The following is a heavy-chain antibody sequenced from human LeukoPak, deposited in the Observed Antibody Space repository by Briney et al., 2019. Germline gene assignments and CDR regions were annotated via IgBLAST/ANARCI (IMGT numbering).Heavy chain of an antibody. CDR2: ISAYNGNT. Sequence: GASVTVSCMASGYTFTSYGISWVRQAPGQGLEWMGWISAYNGNTNYAQKLQGRVTMTTDTSTSTAYTELRSLRSDDTAVYYCARHRFVTAPYYYYYGMDVWGQGTTVTVSS. CDR1: GYTFTSYG. J-gene: IGHJ6*02. CDR3: ARHRFVTAPYYYYYGMDV. D-gene: IGHD2/OR15-2a*01. V-gene: IGHV1-18*01.